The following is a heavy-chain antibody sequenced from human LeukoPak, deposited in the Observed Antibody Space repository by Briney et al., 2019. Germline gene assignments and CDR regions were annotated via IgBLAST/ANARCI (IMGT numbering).Heavy chain of an antibody. V-gene: IGHV3-7*03. CDR2: IKQDESEK. D-gene: IGHD1-26*01. CDR3: ARLVGDVTTWDC. Sequence: GGSLRLSCTASGFRFSNYWMSWVRQAPGKGLEWVASIKQDESEKYYVDSVKGRFTTSRDNAKSSLYLQMNALRGEDTAVYYCARLVGDVTTWDCWGQGTLVTVSS. CDR1: GFRFSNYW. J-gene: IGHJ4*02.